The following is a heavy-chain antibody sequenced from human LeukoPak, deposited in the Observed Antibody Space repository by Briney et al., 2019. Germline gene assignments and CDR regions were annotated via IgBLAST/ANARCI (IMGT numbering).Heavy chain of an antibody. CDR1: GFTFNRYG. D-gene: IGHD2-15*01. CDR2: ISGSGGTT. CDR3: ARDKVVGATHLDY. J-gene: IGHJ4*02. V-gene: IGHV3-23*01. Sequence: PGGSLRLSCAASGFTFNRYGMSWVRQAPGNGLEWVSAISGSGGTTYYADSVKGRFTISRDNSKNTLYLQINSLRDEDTAVYYCARDKVVGATHLDYWGQGTLVIVSS.